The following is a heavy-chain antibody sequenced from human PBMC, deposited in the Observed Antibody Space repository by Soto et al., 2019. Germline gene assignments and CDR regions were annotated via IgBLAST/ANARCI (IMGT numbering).Heavy chain of an antibody. V-gene: IGHV3-30-3*01. Sequence: QVQLVESGGGVVQPGRSLRVSCAASGFTFSSYNMHWVRQAPGKGLEWVAVISYDGSNKYYADSVKGRFTISRDNSKNTLYLQMNSLRTEDTAVYYCARTELVRGIIIKGFDYWGQGTLVTVSS. J-gene: IGHJ4*02. CDR3: ARTELVRGIIIKGFDY. CDR2: ISYDGSNK. D-gene: IGHD3-10*01. CDR1: GFTFSSYN.